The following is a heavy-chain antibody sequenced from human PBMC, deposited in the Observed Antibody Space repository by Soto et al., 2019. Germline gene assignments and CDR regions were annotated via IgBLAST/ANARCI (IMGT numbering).Heavy chain of an antibody. J-gene: IGHJ6*02. Sequence: SQTLSLTCAISGDSVSSNSAAWNWTRQSPSRGLEWLGRTYYRSKWYNDYAVSVKSRITINPDTSKNQFSLQLNSVTPEDTAVYYCARDSVVVVPAAPYYYYYGMDVWGQGTTVTVSS. CDR2: TYYRSKWYN. CDR1: GDSVSSNSAA. CDR3: ARDSVVVVPAAPYYYYYGMDV. D-gene: IGHD2-2*01. V-gene: IGHV6-1*01.